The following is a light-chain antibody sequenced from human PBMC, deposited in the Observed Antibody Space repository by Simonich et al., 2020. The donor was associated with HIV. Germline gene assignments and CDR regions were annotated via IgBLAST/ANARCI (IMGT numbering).Light chain of an antibody. Sequence: EIVMTQSPATLSVSPGERATLSCRARHSVSSSYLAWYPQKPGQAPRLLIYGASSRATGIPDRFSGSGSGTDFTLTISSLQSEDFAVYYCQQCNNWPPTFGQGTKVEIK. CDR1: HSVSSSY. V-gene: IGKV3D-15*01. CDR3: QQCNNWPPT. CDR2: GAS. J-gene: IGKJ1*01.